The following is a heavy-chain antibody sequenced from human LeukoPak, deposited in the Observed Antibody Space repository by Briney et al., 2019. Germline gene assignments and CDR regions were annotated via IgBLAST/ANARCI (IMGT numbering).Heavy chain of an antibody. D-gene: IGHD1-26*01. J-gene: IGHJ4*02. V-gene: IGHV4-31*03. CDR3: GRNAAYCIDY. CDR2: IYYSGST. CDR1: GGSISSGGYY. Sequence: SETLSLTCTVPGGSISSGGYYWSWIRQHPGKGLEWIGYIYYSGSTYYNPSLKSRVTISVDTSKNQFSLKLTSMTAADTAMYYCGRNAAYCIDYWGQGTLVTVSS.